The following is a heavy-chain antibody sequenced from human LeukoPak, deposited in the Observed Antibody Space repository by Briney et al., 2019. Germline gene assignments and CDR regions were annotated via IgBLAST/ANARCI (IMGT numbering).Heavy chain of an antibody. D-gene: IGHD3-3*01. CDR2: MNPDSGNT. Sequence: GASVKVSCKASGYTFTGYYMHWVRQATGQGLEWMGWMNPDSGNTGYAQKFQGRVTLTRNTPIGTAYMELSSLRSDDTAVYYCAKGDSFDPWGQGTLVTVSS. J-gene: IGHJ5*02. CDR3: AKGDSFDP. CDR1: GYTFTGYY. V-gene: IGHV1-8*02.